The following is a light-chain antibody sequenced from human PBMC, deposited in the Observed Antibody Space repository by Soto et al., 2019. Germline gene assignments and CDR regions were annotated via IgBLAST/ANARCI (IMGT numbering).Light chain of an antibody. V-gene: IGKV3-20*01. CDR2: GAS. CDR1: QSVSSSY. J-gene: IGKJ2*01. Sequence: EIVLTQSPGTLSLSPGERATLSCRASQSVSSSYLAWYQQKPGQAPRLLIYGASSRATGIPDRFSGSGSGTDVPLTIRRLEAEDFSGYYCQQYGSSPRTFGKGTKLEIK. CDR3: QQYGSSPRT.